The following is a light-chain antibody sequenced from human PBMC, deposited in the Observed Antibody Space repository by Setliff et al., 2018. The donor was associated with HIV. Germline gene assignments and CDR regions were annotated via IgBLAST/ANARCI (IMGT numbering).Light chain of an antibody. CDR2: EVG. CDR3: SSWAGSSTYV. Sequence: QSALTQPASVSGSPGQSITISCTGTSSDVGIYNFVSWYQQHPGKAPKLMIYEVGNRPSGVSNRFSGSKSGNTASLTISGLQAEDEADYYCSSWAGSSTYVFGTGTRAPS. V-gene: IGLV2-23*02. CDR1: SSDVGIYNF. J-gene: IGLJ1*01.